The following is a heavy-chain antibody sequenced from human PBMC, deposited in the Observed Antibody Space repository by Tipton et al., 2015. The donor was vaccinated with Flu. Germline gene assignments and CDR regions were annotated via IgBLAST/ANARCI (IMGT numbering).Heavy chain of an antibody. Sequence: TLSLTCTVSGGSISSSSYYWGWIRQPPGKGLEWIGSIYYSGSTYYNPSLKSRVTISVDTSKNQFSLKLSSVTAADTAVYYCATHYYGSGSYYSSGGMDVWGQGTTVTVSS. V-gene: IGHV4-39*01. D-gene: IGHD3-10*01. CDR1: GGSISSSSYY. CDR2: IYYSGST. J-gene: IGHJ6*02. CDR3: ATHYYGSGSYYSSGGMDV.